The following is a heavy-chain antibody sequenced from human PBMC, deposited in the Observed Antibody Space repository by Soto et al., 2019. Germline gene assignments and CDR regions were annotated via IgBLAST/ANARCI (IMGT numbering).Heavy chain of an antibody. CDR1: GGSISSGGYY. Sequence: PSETLSLTCTVSGGSISSGGYYWSWIRQHPGKGLEWIGYIYCSGSTYYNPSLKSRVTISVDTSKNQFSLKLSSVTAADTAVYYCARGSIVAFFWFDPWGQGTLVTVSS. D-gene: IGHD5-12*01. V-gene: IGHV4-31*03. CDR3: ARGSIVAFFWFDP. J-gene: IGHJ5*02. CDR2: IYCSGST.